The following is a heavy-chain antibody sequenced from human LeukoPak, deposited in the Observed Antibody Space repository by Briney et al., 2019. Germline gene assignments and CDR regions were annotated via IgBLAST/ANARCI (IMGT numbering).Heavy chain of an antibody. CDR1: GFTFSNYG. D-gene: IGHD5-18*01. CDR2: ISYDGSNK. Sequence: GGSLRLSCVASGFTFSNYGMHWVRQAPGKGLEWVAVISYDGSNKYYADSVKGRFTISRDNSKNTLYLQMDSLRAEDTAVYYCAKARGYSYGSAFDYWGQGTLVTVSS. CDR3: AKARGYSYGSAFDY. V-gene: IGHV3-30*18. J-gene: IGHJ4*02.